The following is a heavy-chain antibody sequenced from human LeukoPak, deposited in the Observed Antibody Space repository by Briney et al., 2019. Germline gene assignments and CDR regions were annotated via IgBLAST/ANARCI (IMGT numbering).Heavy chain of an antibody. V-gene: IGHV1-8*01. J-gene: IGHJ6*03. CDR2: MNPNSGNT. CDR1: GYTFTSYD. Sequence: GASVKVSCKASGYTFTSYDINWVRQATGQGLEWMGWMNPNSGNTGYAQKFQGRVTMTRNTSISTAYMELSSLRSEDTAVYYCARGVYYDSSGYFSSYYYYCYMDVWGKGTTVTISS. D-gene: IGHD3-22*01. CDR3: ARGVYYDSSGYFSSYYYYCYMDV.